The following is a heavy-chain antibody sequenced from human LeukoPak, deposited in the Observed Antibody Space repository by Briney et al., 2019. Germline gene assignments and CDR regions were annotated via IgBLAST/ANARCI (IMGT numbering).Heavy chain of an antibody. CDR1: GFTFNTYA. V-gene: IGHV3-30*04. D-gene: IGHD3-3*01. Sequence: GRSLRPSCAASGFTFNTYAMHWVRQAPGKGLEWVAVISYDGSKRYYADSVKGRFTISRDNSKKTVFLQINSLRTEDTAVYYCARDLTIWLNYFDYWGQGTLVTVSS. CDR3: ARDLTIWLNYFDY. J-gene: IGHJ4*02. CDR2: ISYDGSKR.